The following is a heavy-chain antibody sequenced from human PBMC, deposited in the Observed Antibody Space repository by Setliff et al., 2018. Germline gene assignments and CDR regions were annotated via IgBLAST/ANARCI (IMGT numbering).Heavy chain of an antibody. Sequence: ASVKVSCKTSGYTFTNYGVTWVRQAPGQRLEWMGWINNYSFQIQTAQKFQDRVTITTDTSTNTASLEVRSLRSDDTAIYYCAISTLSICSGGTCPNAFDVWGQGTMVTVSS. D-gene: IGHD2-15*01. CDR1: GYTFTNYG. CDR2: INNYSFQI. J-gene: IGHJ3*01. V-gene: IGHV1-18*01. CDR3: AISTLSICSGGTCPNAFDV.